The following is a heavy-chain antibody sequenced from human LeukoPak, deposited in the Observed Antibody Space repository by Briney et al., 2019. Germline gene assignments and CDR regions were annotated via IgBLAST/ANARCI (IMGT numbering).Heavy chain of an antibody. J-gene: IGHJ4*02. CDR1: GYTFTSYG. CDR2: ISAYNGNT. V-gene: IGHV1-18*01. D-gene: IGHD2-15*01. Sequence: ASVKVSCKASGYTFTSYGISWVRQAPGQGLEWMGWISAYNGNTNYAQKLQGRVTMTTDTSTSTAYMELRSLRSDDTAVYYCARARYCSGGSCLYYFDYWGQGTLVTVSS. CDR3: ARARYCSGGSCLYYFDY.